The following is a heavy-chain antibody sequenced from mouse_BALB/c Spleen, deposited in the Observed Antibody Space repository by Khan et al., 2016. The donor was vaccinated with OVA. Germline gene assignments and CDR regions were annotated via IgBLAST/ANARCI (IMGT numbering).Heavy chain of an antibody. Sequence: QVQLKQSGPGLVAPSQSLSITCTVSGFSLTNYGVNWVRQPPGKGLEWLGVIWGDGSTNYHSALISRLSITKAHSKSQVFLKLNSLQTDDTATYYCAGYEASYSAMYYWGQGTSVTVSS. CDR2: IWGDGST. CDR1: GFSLTNYG. CDR3: AGYEASYSAMYY. J-gene: IGHJ4*01. V-gene: IGHV2-3*01. D-gene: IGHD2-10*02.